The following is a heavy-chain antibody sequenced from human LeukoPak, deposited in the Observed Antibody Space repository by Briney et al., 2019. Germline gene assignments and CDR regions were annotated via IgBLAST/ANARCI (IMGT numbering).Heavy chain of an antibody. Sequence: GGSLRLSCAASGFTFSSYWMHWVRQAPGKGLVWVSRINTDGSSTSYADSVKGRFTISRDNAKNTLYLQMNSLRAEDTAVYYCARGMYYDFWSGYRRDAFDIWGQGTMVTVSS. CDR3: ARGMYYDFWSGYRRDAFDI. D-gene: IGHD3-3*01. CDR2: INTDGSST. CDR1: GFTFSSYW. J-gene: IGHJ3*02. V-gene: IGHV3-74*01.